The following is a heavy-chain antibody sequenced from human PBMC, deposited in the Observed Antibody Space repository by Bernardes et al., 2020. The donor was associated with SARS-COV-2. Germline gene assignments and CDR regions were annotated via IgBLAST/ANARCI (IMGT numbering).Heavy chain of an antibody. CDR1: GGSISSSSYY. V-gene: IGHV4-39*01. Sequence: LSLTCTVSGGSISSSSYYWGWIRQPPGKGLEWIGSIYYSGSTYYNPSLKSRVTISVDTSKNQFSLKLSSVTAADTAVYYCARGGSRATWIQLWFSPPFDYWGQGTLVTVSS. J-gene: IGHJ4*02. CDR2: IYYSGST. CDR3: ARGGSRATWIQLWFSPPFDY. D-gene: IGHD5-18*01.